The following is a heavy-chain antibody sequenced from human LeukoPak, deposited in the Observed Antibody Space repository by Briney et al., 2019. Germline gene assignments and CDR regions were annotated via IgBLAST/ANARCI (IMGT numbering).Heavy chain of an antibody. V-gene: IGHV3-23*01. CDR1: GFTFSSYG. CDR3: AKVCNYYDSSGLGKIDAFDI. CDR2: ISGSGGST. J-gene: IGHJ3*02. D-gene: IGHD3-22*01. Sequence: GGSLRLSCAASGFTFSSYGMSWVRQAPGKGLEWVSAISGSGGSTYYADSVKGRFTISRDNSKNTLYLQMNSPRAEDTAVYYCAKVCNYYDSSGLGKIDAFDIWGQGTMVTVSS.